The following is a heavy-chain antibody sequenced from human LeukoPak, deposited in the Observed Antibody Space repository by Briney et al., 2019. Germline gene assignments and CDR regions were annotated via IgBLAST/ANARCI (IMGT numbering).Heavy chain of an antibody. CDR1: GGSFSGYY. CDR3: AREFVGGSGSYRSKYYDYGMDV. CDR2: INHSGST. D-gene: IGHD3-10*01. Sequence: SETLSLTCAVYGGSFSGYYWSWIRQPPGKGLEWIGEINHSGSTNYNPSLKSRVTISVDTSKNQFSLKLSSVTAADTAVYYCAREFVGGSGSYRSKYYDYGMDVWGQGTTVTVSS. V-gene: IGHV4-34*01. J-gene: IGHJ6*02.